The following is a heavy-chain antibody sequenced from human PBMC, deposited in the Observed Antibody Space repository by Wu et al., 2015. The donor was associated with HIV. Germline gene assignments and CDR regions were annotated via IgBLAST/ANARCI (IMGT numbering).Heavy chain of an antibody. J-gene: IGHJ4*02. D-gene: IGHD4-23*01. Sequence: QVQLVQFGAEVKKPGASVKVSCKASGYTFTSYYMHWVRQAPGQGLEWMGIINPSGGSTRYAQKFQGRVTMTRDTSTSTVYMELSSLRSEDTAVYYCARPRYGGNRPSLLDYVGPGNPGPPSP. CDR2: INPSGGST. V-gene: IGHV1-46*03. CDR3: ARPRYGGNRPSLLDY. CDR1: GYTFTSYY.